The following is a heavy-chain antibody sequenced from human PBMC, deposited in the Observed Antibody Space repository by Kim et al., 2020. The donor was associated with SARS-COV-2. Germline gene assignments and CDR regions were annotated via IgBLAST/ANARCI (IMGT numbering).Heavy chain of an antibody. CDR3: ARISFPRDGYNHDAFDI. CDR2: IYYSGST. Sequence: SETLSLTCTVSGGSISSSSYYWGWIRQPPGKGLEWIGSIYYSGSTYYNPSLKSRVTISVDTSKNQFSLKLSSVTAADTAVYYCARISFPRDGYNHDAFDIWGQGTMVTVSS. V-gene: IGHV4-39*01. J-gene: IGHJ3*02. D-gene: IGHD5-12*01. CDR1: GGSISSSSYY.